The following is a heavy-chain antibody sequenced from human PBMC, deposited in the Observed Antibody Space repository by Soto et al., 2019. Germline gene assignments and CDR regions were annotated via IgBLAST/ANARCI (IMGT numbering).Heavy chain of an antibody. D-gene: IGHD3-3*01. Sequence: ASVKVSCKASGYTFTSYYMHWVRQAPGQGLEWMGIINPSGGSTSYAQKFQGRVTMTRDTSTSTVYMELSSLRSEDTAVYYCAILGGIFGAATGFDLGYWGQGTLVTSPQ. CDR1: GYTFTSYY. CDR3: AILGGIFGAATGFDLGY. V-gene: IGHV1-46*01. CDR2: INPSGGST. J-gene: IGHJ4*02.